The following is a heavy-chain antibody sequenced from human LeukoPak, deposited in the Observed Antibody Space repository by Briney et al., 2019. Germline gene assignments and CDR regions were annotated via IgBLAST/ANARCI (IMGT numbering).Heavy chain of an antibody. CDR2: IYYSGST. D-gene: IGHD5-18*01. CDR1: GGSISSSSYY. Sequence: KASETLSLTCTVSGGSISSSSYYWGWIRQPPGKGLEWIGSIYYSGSTYYNPSLKSRVTISVDTSKNQFSLKLSSVTAADTAVYYCASHLGYSYGYNYWGQGTLVTVSS. V-gene: IGHV4-39*01. CDR3: ASHLGYSYGYNY. J-gene: IGHJ4*02.